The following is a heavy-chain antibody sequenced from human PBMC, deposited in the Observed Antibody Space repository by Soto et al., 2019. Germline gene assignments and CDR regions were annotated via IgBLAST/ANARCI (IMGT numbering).Heavy chain of an antibody. Sequence: EVQLVESGGGLVQPGRSLRLSCAASGFTFDDYAMHWVRQVPGKGLEWVSGINWNRGSIGYGDSVKGRFAISRDNAKNSLHLQLNSLSAEDTAFYYCVKDESINWYSGYFRHWGQGTLVTVSS. D-gene: IGHD6-13*01. V-gene: IGHV3-9*01. CDR3: VKDESINWYSGYFRH. CDR2: INWNRGSI. CDR1: GFTFDDYA. J-gene: IGHJ1*01.